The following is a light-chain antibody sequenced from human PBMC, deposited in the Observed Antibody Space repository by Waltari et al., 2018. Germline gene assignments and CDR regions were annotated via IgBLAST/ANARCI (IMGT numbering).Light chain of an antibody. CDR3: QKYSSYPLT. J-gene: IGKJ4*01. CDR1: QAISNH. Sequence: TITCRASQAISNHLAWIQQKPVNAPKSLICGLSTLQSGVPSKFSGSGSGTDFTITIRGLQPEDVATYYCQKYSSYPLTFGGGTKVAIK. CDR2: GLS. V-gene: IGKV1-16*02.